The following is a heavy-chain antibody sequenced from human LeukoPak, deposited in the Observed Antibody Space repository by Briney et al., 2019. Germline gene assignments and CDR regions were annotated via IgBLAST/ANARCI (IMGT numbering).Heavy chain of an antibody. V-gene: IGHV3-53*01. CDR1: GFTVSNNY. J-gene: IGHJ4*02. CDR2: IYSDGGT. CDR3: AKGQQLVRWYFDY. Sequence: GGSLRLSCAVSGFTVSNNYMSWVRQAPGKGLEYVSVIYSDGGTFYSESVKGRFTISRDYSKNTLYLQMNSLRADDTAVYYCAKGQQLVRWYFDYWGQGTLVTVSS. D-gene: IGHD6-6*01.